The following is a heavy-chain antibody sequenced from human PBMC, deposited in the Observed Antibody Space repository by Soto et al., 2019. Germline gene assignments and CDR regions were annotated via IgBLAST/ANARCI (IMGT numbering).Heavy chain of an antibody. CDR2: IYYSGST. Sequence: SETLSLTCTVSGGSLSSSSYYWGWIRQPPGKGLEWLGSIYYSGSTYYNPSFKSRVTISVDTSKNQFSLKLSSVTAADTAVYYCARAGYSSSSGRYYYGMDGWGQGTRVTVSS. J-gene: IGHJ6*02. V-gene: IGHV4-39*01. CDR3: ARAGYSSSSGRYYYGMDG. D-gene: IGHD6-6*01. CDR1: GGSLSSSSYY.